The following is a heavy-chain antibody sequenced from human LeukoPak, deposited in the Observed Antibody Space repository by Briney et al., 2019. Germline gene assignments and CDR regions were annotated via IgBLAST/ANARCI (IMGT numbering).Heavy chain of an antibody. CDR2: ISAYNGNT. CDR1: GYIFTIYG. Sequence: GASVKVSCKASGYIFTIYGINWVRQAPGQGLEWMGWISAYNGNTKYTQKLQDRVTMTTDTSTSTAYMELKTLRSDDTAVYFCARAGYSRFVDDLDYWGQGTLVTVSS. CDR3: ARAGYSRFVDDLDY. D-gene: IGHD1-26*01. J-gene: IGHJ4*02. V-gene: IGHV1-18*01.